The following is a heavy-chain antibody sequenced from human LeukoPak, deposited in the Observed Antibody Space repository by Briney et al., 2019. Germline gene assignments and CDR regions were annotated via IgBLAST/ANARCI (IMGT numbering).Heavy chain of an antibody. J-gene: IGHJ5*02. D-gene: IGHD6-13*01. CDR3: TRVVRIAAAGTSWFDP. V-gene: IGHV1-2*06. CDR1: GYTFTGYY. Sequence: ASVTVSCTASGYTFTGYYMHWVRQAPGQGLEWMGRINPNSGGTNYSQKFQGRVTMTRDTSISTAYMELSRLRSDDTAVYYCTRVVRIAAAGTSWFDPWGQGTLVTVSS. CDR2: INPNSGGT.